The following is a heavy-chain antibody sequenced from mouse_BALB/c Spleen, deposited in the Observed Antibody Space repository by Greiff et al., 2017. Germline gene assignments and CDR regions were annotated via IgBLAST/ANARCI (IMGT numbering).Heavy chain of an antibody. V-gene: IGHV14-1*02. J-gene: IGHJ2*01. CDR3: ARGDGYYVGNY. CDR2: IDPENGNT. Sequence: EVQLQQSGAELVRPGASVKLSCKASGFTITDYYMHWVKQRPEQGLEWIGWIDPENGNTIYDPKFQGKASITADTSSNTAYLQLSSLTSADTAVYYCARGDGYYVGNYWGQGTTVTVSA. D-gene: IGHD2-3*01. CDR1: GFTITDYY.